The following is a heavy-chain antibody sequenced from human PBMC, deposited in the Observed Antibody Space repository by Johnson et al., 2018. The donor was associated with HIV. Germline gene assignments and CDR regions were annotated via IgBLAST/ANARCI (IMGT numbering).Heavy chain of an antibody. J-gene: IGHJ3*02. Sequence: QVQLVESGGGVVQPGRSLRLSCAASGFTFSNYDMHWVRQAPGKGLEWVPFMRYDGSNNCFVDSVKGRFTISRDNSKNTLYLQRNSLRAEDTAVYYCAKDGRNGIAAAEPPAFDIWGQGTMVTVSS. CDR3: AKDGRNGIAAAEPPAFDI. D-gene: IGHD6-13*01. CDR1: GFTFSNYD. V-gene: IGHV3-30*02. CDR2: MRYDGSNN.